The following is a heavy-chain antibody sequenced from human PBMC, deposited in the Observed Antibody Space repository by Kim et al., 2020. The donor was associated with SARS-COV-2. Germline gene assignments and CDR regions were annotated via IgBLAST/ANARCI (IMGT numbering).Heavy chain of an antibody. CDR2: IYTSGST. V-gene: IGHV4-61*02. D-gene: IGHD3-10*01. CDR1: GGSISSGSYY. J-gene: IGHJ4*02. Sequence: SETLSLTCTVSGGSISSGSYYWSWIRQPAGKGLEWIGRIYTSGSTNYNPSLKSRVTISVDTSKNQFSLKLSSVTAADTAVYYCARVTYYYGSDAEDYWGQGTLVTVSS. CDR3: ARVTYYYGSDAEDY.